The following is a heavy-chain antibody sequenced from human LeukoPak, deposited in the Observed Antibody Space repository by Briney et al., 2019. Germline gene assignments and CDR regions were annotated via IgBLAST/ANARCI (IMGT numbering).Heavy chain of an antibody. J-gene: IGHJ5*02. CDR2: IRYDGSNK. CDR3: AKGPLLGGPPRRHWFNP. D-gene: IGHD1-26*01. CDR1: GFTFSSYG. Sequence: PGGALRLSCAASGFTFSSYGMHWVRQAPGKGLEWVAFIRYDGSNKYYADSVKGRFTISRDNSKNTLYLQMNSLRAEDTAVYYCAKGPLLGGPPRRHWFNPWGQGTLVTVSS. V-gene: IGHV3-30*02.